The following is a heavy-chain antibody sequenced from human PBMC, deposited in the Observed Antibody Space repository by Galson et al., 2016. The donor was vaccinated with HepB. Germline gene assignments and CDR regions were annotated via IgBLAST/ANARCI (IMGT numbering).Heavy chain of an antibody. D-gene: IGHD1-1*01. J-gene: IGHJ4*02. CDR3: ARLPTVGTAHY. V-gene: IGHV4-59*01. CDR1: GSAISSSY. CDR2: IYYNKGST. Sequence: SETLSLTCTVSGSAISSSYWSWIRQPPGKGLEWIGYIYYNKGSTNYNPSLKSRVTMSVDTSKNHFSLKLSSVTAAVTAVYYCARLPTVGTAHYWGQGILVTVSS.